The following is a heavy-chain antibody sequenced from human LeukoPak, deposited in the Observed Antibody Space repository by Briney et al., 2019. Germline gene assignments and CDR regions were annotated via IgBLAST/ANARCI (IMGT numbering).Heavy chain of an antibody. CDR2: IYHSGST. CDR3: AKDGRYYGSGSYDP. J-gene: IGHJ5*02. D-gene: IGHD3-10*01. V-gene: IGHV4-38-2*02. Sequence: PSETLSLTCTVSGYSISSGYYWGWIRQPPGKGLEWIGSIYHSGSTYYNPSLKSRVTISVDTSKNQFSLKLSSVTAADTAVYYCAKDGRYYGSGSYDPWGQGTLVTVSS. CDR1: GYSISSGYY.